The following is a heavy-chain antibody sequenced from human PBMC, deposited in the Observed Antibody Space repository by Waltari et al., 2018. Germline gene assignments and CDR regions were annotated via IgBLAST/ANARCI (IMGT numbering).Heavy chain of an antibody. CDR1: GGSISSGNYY. CDR2: MYHTATT. J-gene: IGHJ3*02. Sequence: QVQLQESGPGLVKPSQTLSLTCTVSGGSISSGNYYWTWIRQPPGEGLEWLGFMYHTATTYYNPSLKSRIAISVDTSKNQFSLKVSSVTAADTAVYYCARAPPDYEEAFDIWGQGTMVTVSS. D-gene: IGHD3-22*01. V-gene: IGHV4-30-4*01. CDR3: ARAPPDYEEAFDI.